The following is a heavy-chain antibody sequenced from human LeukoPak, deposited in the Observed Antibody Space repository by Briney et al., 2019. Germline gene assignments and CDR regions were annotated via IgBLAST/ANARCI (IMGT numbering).Heavy chain of an antibody. V-gene: IGHV3-30*04. CDR3: ARDTRGSLAAAGTIDY. CDR1: GFTFSSYA. D-gene: IGHD6-13*01. J-gene: IGHJ4*02. CDR2: ISYDGSNK. Sequence: GGSLRLSCAASGFTFSSYAMHWDRQAPGKGLEWVAVISYDGSNKYYADSVKGRFTISRDNSKNTLYLQMNSLRAEDTAVYYCARDTRGSLAAAGTIDYWGQGTLVTVSS.